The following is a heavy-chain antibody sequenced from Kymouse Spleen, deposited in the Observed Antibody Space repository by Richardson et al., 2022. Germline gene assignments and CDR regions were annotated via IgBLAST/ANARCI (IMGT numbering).Heavy chain of an antibody. D-gene: IGHD1-20*01,IGHD1-7*01. CDR1: GFTFSSYG. CDR3: ARDQDNWNPFDY. CDR2: IWYDGSNK. Sequence: QVQLVESGGGVVQPGRSLRLSCAASGFTFSSYGMHWVRQAPGKGLEWVAVIWYDGSNKYYADSVKGRFTISRDNSKNTLYLQMNSLRAEDTAVYYCARDQDNWNPFDYWGQGTLVTVSS. J-gene: IGHJ4*02. V-gene: IGHV3-33*01.